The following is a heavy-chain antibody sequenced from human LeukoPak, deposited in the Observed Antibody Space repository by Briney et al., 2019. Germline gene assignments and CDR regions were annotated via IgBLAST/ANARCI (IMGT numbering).Heavy chain of an antibody. CDR3: AIPSSYDGSRYYHAY. CDR1: GITFGSYS. V-gene: IGHV3-7*01. CDR2: IDPDGSEK. J-gene: IGHJ4*02. Sequence: GGSLRLSCVASGITFGSYSLTWVRQAPGKGLEWVANIDPDGSEKDYVESVKGRLTISRDNAKKILYLQMNSLRADDTAVYYCAIPSSYDGSRYYHAYWGQGTLVSVSS. D-gene: IGHD3-22*01.